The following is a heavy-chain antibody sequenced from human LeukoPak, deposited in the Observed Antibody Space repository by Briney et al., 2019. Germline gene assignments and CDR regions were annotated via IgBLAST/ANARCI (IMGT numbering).Heavy chain of an antibody. CDR2: IYSGGTT. V-gene: IGHV3-53*04. J-gene: IGHJ3*02. D-gene: IGHD4-17*01. Sequence: GGSLRLSCAASGFSVSSNYMSWVRQAPGKGLEWVSVIYSGGTTYYADSVKGRFTISRHNSKNTLYLQMNSLRAEDTAVYYCARHQWGTTAALGYAFDIWGQGTMVTVSS. CDR3: ARHQWGTTAALGYAFDI. CDR1: GFSVSSNY.